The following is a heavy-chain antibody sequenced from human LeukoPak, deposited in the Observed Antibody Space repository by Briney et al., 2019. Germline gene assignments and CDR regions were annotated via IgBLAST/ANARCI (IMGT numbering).Heavy chain of an antibody. Sequence: SETLSLTCTVSGGSMSSYYWSWIRQPPGKGLEWIGYIYYSGSTNYNPSLKSRVTISVDTSKSQFSLKLSSVTAADTAVYYCARHPHYFDSSGLDYWGQGTLVTVSS. CDR1: GGSMSSYY. CDR2: IYYSGST. CDR3: ARHPHYFDSSGLDY. D-gene: IGHD3-22*01. J-gene: IGHJ4*02. V-gene: IGHV4-59*08.